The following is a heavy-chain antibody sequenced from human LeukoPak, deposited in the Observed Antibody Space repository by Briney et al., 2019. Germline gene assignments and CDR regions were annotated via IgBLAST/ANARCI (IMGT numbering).Heavy chain of an antibody. CDR2: IWYDGSNK. V-gene: IGHV3-33*08. CDR3: AREGQYCSGGSCYRMTMDV. CDR1: GFTFDDYA. D-gene: IGHD2-15*01. Sequence: PGGSLRLSCAASGFTFDDYAMHWVRQAPGKGLEWVAVIWYDGSNKYYVDSVKGRFTISRDNSKNTLYLQMNSLRAEDTAVYYCAREGQYCSGGSCYRMTMDVWGQGTTVTVSS. J-gene: IGHJ6*02.